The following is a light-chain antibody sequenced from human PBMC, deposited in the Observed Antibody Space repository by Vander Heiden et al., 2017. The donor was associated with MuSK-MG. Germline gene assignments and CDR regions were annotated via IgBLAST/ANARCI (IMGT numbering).Light chain of an antibody. J-gene: IGKJ5*01. Sequence: EIVLTQSPGTLSLSPGERATLSCRASESVNSIFLAWYQQKPGQAPRVLIFGTSTRATGTPDRSSGSASGTDFTLTISRLEPEDYAVYYCQQDGRVPITFGQRTRMEIK. CDR1: ESVNSIF. CDR3: QQDGRVPIT. V-gene: IGKV3-20*01. CDR2: GTS.